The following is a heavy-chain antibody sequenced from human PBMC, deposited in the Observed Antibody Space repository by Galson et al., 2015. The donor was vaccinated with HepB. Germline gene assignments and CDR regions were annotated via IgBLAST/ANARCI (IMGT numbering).Heavy chain of an antibody. CDR2: ISAYNGNT. CDR3: ARDRRIAVASEPFDY. J-gene: IGHJ4*02. Sequence: SVKVSCKASGYTFTSYGISWVRQAPGQGLEWMGWISAYNGNTNYAQKLQGRVTMTTDTSTSTAYMELRSLRSDDTAVYYCARDRRIAVASEPFDYWGQGTLVTVSS. CDR1: GYTFTSYG. D-gene: IGHD6-19*01. V-gene: IGHV1-18*04.